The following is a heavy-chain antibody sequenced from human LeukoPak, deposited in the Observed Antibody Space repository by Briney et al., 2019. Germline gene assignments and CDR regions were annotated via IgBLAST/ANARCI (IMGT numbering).Heavy chain of an antibody. CDR2: MNPKRGNT. V-gene: IGHV1-8*01. CDR3: ASPWQYYGSGSYLIS. CDR1: GYTFTSYD. Sequence: SSVKVSCSASGYTFTSYDINRVRQATRQGLAWIRWMNPKRGNTGYAEKFQGRITMTRNTFLSTALMELTTLRSEDTAPYYRASPWQYYGSGSYLISWGQGTLVTVSS. D-gene: IGHD3-10*01. J-gene: IGHJ5*02.